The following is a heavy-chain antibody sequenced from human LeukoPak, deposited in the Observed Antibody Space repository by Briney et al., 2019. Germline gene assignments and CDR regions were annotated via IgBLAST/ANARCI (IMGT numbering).Heavy chain of an antibody. J-gene: IGHJ4*02. CDR3: ARGITIYGVMIIYFDS. D-gene: IGHD3-3*01. V-gene: IGHV1-2*02. Sequence: GASVKVSCKASGYTFTDYYLHWVRQAPGHGLEWMGWIKPDGGDTNYAQRLQGRVTMTRGTSISTAYMELTNLSSDDTAVYYCARGITIYGVMIIYFDSWGQGTLVTVSS. CDR2: IKPDGGDT. CDR1: GYTFTDYY.